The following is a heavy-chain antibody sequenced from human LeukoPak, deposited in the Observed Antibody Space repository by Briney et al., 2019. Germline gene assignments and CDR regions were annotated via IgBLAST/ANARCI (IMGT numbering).Heavy chain of an antibody. CDR1: GYTFTGYY. Sequence: ASVKVSCKASGYTFTGYYMHWVRQVPGQALEWMGWINPNSGGTNYAQKFQDRVTMTRDTSITTAYMELSRLRSDDTAVYYCARGFSSWYLSPYYLEYCGQGTPVTVSS. J-gene: IGHJ4*02. CDR2: INPNSGGT. V-gene: IGHV1-2*02. D-gene: IGHD6-13*01. CDR3: ARGFSSWYLSPYYLEY.